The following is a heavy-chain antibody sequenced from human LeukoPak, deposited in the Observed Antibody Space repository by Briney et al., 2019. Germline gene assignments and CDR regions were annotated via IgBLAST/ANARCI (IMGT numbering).Heavy chain of an antibody. Sequence: SVKVSCKASGGTFSSYAISWVRQDPGQGLEWMGRIIPIFGIANYAQKFQGRVTITADKSTSTAYMELSSLRSEDTAVYYCARVGADTYYYYYYGMDVWGQGTTVTVSS. V-gene: IGHV1-69*04. D-gene: IGHD1-26*01. CDR3: ARVGADTYYYYYYGMDV. J-gene: IGHJ6*02. CDR2: IIPIFGIA. CDR1: GGTFSSYA.